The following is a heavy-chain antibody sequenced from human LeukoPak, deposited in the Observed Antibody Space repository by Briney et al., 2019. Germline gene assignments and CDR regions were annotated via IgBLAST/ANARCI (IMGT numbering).Heavy chain of an antibody. Sequence: SGGSLRLSCAASGFTFSSYSMNWVRQAPGKGLEWVSSISSSSSYISYADSVKGRFTISRDNTKNSLYLQMNSLRAEDTAVYYCAREEGSGWPKYWGQGTLVTVSS. CDR2: ISSSSSYI. V-gene: IGHV3-21*01. D-gene: IGHD6-19*01. J-gene: IGHJ4*02. CDR1: GFTFSSYS. CDR3: AREEGSGWPKY.